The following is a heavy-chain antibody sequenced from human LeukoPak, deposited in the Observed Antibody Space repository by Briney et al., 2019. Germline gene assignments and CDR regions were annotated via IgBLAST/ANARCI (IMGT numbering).Heavy chain of an antibody. V-gene: IGHV1-69*04. CDR3: ARDSQWLAYDAFDV. CDR1: GGTFSSYA. D-gene: IGHD6-19*01. J-gene: IGHJ3*01. CDR2: IIPILGIT. Sequence: RASVKVSCKASGGTFSSYAISWVRQAPGQGLECMGRIIPILGITNYAQKFQDRVTITADKSTSTAYMELSSLRSEDTAVYFCARDSQWLAYDAFDVWGQGTMVTVS.